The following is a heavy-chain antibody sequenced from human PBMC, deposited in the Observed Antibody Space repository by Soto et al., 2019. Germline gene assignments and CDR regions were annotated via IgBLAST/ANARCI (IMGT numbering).Heavy chain of an antibody. CDR3: AKAYSSPTKLDY. Sequence: ASVKVSCKVSGYTLTELSMHWVRQAPGKGLEWMGGFDPEDGETIYAQRFQGRVTMTEDTSTDTAYMELSSLRSEDTAVYYCAKAYSSPTKLDYSGQGTLLTFSS. CDR2: FDPEDGET. CDR1: GYTLTELS. V-gene: IGHV1-24*01. J-gene: IGHJ4*02. D-gene: IGHD6-13*01.